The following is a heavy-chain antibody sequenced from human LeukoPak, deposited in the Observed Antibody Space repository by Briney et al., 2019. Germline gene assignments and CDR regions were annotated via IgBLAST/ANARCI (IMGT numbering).Heavy chain of an antibody. D-gene: IGHD2-15*01. V-gene: IGHV1-3*01. CDR2: INAGNGNT. CDR3: ARGLVVVAAPTDY. Sequence: ASVKVSCKASGYTFTSYAMHWVRQAPGQRLXXXXXINAGNGNTKYSQKFQGRVTITRDTSASTAYMELSSLRSEDTAVYYCARGLVVVAAPTDYWGQGTLVTVSS. J-gene: IGHJ4*02. CDR1: GYTFTSYA.